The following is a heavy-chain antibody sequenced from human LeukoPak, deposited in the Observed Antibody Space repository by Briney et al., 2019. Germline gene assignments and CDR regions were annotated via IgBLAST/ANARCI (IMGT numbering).Heavy chain of an antibody. CDR2: TSGSGSRT. Sequence: GGSLRLSCVASGFTFSYYAMNWVRQAPGKGLEWVSSTSGSGSRTYYAVSVKGRFTISRDNSKNSLYLQMTSLRAGDTAVYYCARGSGWGMDVWGQGTTVTVSS. V-gene: IGHV3-23*01. D-gene: IGHD3-10*01. J-gene: IGHJ6*02. CDR1: GFTFSYYA. CDR3: ARGSGWGMDV.